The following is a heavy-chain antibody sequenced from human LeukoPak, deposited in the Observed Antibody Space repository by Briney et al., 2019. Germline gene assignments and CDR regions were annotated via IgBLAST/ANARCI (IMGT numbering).Heavy chain of an antibody. CDR1: GYTFTSYG. CDR3: ARDLKRGYSSGRYSWGTGSSNDY. J-gene: IGHJ4*02. Sequence: ASVKVSCKASGYTFTSYGISWVRQAPGQGLDWMGWISGYNGNTNYAQQKLQGRVTMTTDTSTSTAYMELRSLRSDDTAVYYCARDLKRGYSSGRYSWGTGSSNDYWGQGTLVTVSS. D-gene: IGHD6-19*01. CDR2: ISGYNGNT. V-gene: IGHV1-18*01.